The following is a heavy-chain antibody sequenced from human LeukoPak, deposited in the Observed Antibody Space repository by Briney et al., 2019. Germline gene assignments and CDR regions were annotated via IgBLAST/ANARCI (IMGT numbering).Heavy chain of an antibody. V-gene: IGHV3-30*02. J-gene: IGHJ5*02. CDR1: EFTFSSYG. Sequence: GGSLRLSCAASEFTFSSYGIHWVRQAPVKGLEWVAFIRYDGSDKYFADIVKGRFTISRDNSKNTVYLQMNSLRVEDTAIYYCARDPLTGSYGVNWLDPWGQGTLVTVSS. CDR2: IRYDGSDK. CDR3: ARDPLTGSYGVNWLDP. D-gene: IGHD1-26*01.